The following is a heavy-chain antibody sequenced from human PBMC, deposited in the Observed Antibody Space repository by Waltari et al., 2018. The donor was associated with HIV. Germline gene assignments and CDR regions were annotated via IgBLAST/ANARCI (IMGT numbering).Heavy chain of an antibody. D-gene: IGHD2-15*01. Sequence: EVQLVESGGGLVQPGGSLRLSCAASGFTFSSYWMSWVRQAPGKGLGWGAKIKQDGSGKYYVDSVKGRFTISGDNAKNSRYLQMNSLRAEDMAVYYCAREAVVVVAATPSGWGQGTLVTVSS. J-gene: IGHJ4*02. CDR2: IKQDGSGK. V-gene: IGHV3-7*01. CDR3: AREAVVVVAATPSG. CDR1: GFTFSSYW.